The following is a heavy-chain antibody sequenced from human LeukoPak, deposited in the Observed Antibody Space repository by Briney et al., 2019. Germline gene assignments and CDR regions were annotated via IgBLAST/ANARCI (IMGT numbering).Heavy chain of an antibody. Sequence: ASVKVSCKVSGGTFRSSATNWVRQAPGQGLEWMGGTIPFYGATNYAQKFQGRVTITADESTGTVYMELRSLSSEDTAVYYCARMQGYAYSDYWGQGTLVTVSS. V-gene: IGHV1-69*13. D-gene: IGHD2-15*01. CDR2: TIPFYGAT. CDR3: ARMQGYAYSDY. CDR1: GGTFRSSA. J-gene: IGHJ4*02.